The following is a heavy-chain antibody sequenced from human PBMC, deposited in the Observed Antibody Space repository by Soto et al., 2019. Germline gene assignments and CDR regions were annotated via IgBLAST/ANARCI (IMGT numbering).Heavy chain of an antibody. J-gene: IGHJ4*02. Sequence: GGSLRLSCAASGFTFDDYAMHWVRQAPGKGLEWVSGISWNSGSIGYADSVKGRFTISRDNAKNSLYLQMNSLRAEDTALYYCAKDSPHSSGWLDWGQGXLVTVYS. V-gene: IGHV3-9*01. D-gene: IGHD6-19*01. CDR1: GFTFDDYA. CDR3: AKDSPHSSGWLD. CDR2: ISWNSGSI.